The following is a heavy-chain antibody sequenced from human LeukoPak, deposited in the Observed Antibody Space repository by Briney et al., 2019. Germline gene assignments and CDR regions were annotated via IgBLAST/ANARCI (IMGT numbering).Heavy chain of an antibody. CDR2: ISSSSTYI. CDR3: ARDLNYDILTGSLRAYFDS. V-gene: IGHV3-21*01. Sequence: PGGSLRLSCVASGFTFRSYSMNWVRQAPGEGLEWVSSISSSSTYIYYADSVKGRFTISGDNANNSLYLQMNSLRADDTAVYYCARDLNYDILTGSLRAYFDSWGQGTLVTVSS. D-gene: IGHD3-9*01. CDR1: GFTFRSYS. J-gene: IGHJ4*02.